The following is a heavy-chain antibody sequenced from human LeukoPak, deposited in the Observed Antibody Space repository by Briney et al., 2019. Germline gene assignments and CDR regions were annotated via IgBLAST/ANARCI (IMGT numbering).Heavy chain of an antibody. Sequence: SETLSLTCTVSVGSISIYYWSWIWPPPGRGRGWIWYIYYVGSTNYNHSLKSRVTISVDTSKNQFSLKLSSVTAADTAVYYCARANRNFIAARPGYFDYWGQGTLVTVSS. CDR2: IYYVGST. J-gene: IGHJ4*02. V-gene: IGHV4-59*08. CDR1: VGSISIYY. D-gene: IGHD6-6*01. CDR3: ARANRNFIAARPGYFDY.